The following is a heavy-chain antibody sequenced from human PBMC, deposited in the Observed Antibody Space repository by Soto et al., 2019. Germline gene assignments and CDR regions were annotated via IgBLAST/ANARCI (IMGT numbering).Heavy chain of an antibody. CDR2: VSGYNGNT. J-gene: IGHJ6*02. CDR3: ARAGELPYYYYGMDV. V-gene: IGHV1-18*01. D-gene: IGHD1-7*01. CDR1: GYTFTTSG. Sequence: QVQLVQSGGEVKKPGASVKVSCKASGYTFTTSGVSWVRQAPGQGLEWMGWVSGYNGNTKYEEKFPDGGTMTTDTSTSTAYLELRSLTTDDTAVYYCARAGELPYYYYGMDVWGQGTTVIVSS.